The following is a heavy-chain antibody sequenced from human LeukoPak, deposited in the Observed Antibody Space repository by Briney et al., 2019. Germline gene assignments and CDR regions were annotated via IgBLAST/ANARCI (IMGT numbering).Heavy chain of an antibody. D-gene: IGHD3-16*01. V-gene: IGHV3-33*02. Sequence: GGSLRLSCAASGFSFTSYGMHWVRQAPGKGLEWVAVILNDGSQEKYADSAKGRFTISRDNSKNTLFLQMNSLRAEDTAVYYCSRDDALGDNALDIWGQGTMVTVSS. CDR1: GFSFTSYG. CDR2: ILNDGSQE. J-gene: IGHJ3*02. CDR3: SRDDALGDNALDI.